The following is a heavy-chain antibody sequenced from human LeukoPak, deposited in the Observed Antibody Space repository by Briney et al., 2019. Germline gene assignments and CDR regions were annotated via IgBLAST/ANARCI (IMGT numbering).Heavy chain of an antibody. D-gene: IGHD2-2*01. Sequence: PSETLSLTCAVYGGSFSGYYWSWIRQPPGKGLEWIGEINHSGSTNYNPSLKSRVTISVDTSKNQFSLKLSSVTAADTAVYYCARGKYDYYYYYMDVWGKGTTVTASS. J-gene: IGHJ6*03. CDR2: INHSGST. CDR3: ARGKYDYYYYYMDV. V-gene: IGHV4-34*01. CDR1: GGSFSGYY.